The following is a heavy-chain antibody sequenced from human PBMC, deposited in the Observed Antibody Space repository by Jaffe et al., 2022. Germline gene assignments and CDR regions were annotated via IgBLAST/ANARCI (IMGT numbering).Heavy chain of an antibody. J-gene: IGHJ6*03. CDR1: GGSFTNYY. Sequence: QVQLQQWGAGLLKPSETLSLTCAVYGGSFTNYYWSWIRQPPGKGLEWIGEINHSGSTNYNPSLKSRVTISVDTSKNQFSLKLTSVTAADTAVYYCAREGRSHYYGSGTYSYYYYMDVWGKGTTVTVSS. CDR2: INHSGST. CDR3: AREGRSHYYGSGTYSYYYYMDV. V-gene: IGHV4-34*01. D-gene: IGHD3-10*01.